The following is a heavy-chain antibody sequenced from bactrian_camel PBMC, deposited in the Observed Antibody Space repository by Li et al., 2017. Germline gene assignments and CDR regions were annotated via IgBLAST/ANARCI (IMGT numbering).Heavy chain of an antibody. CDR2: IMHGGTNT. CDR3: AATSDPFLFEMVTTVCPLNLPHEYPF. Sequence: QVQLVESGGGSVPAGGPLRLSCVVSTHNRNRIFSDYAMGWFRQGPGQEREGVATIMHGGTNTYYTDSAKGRFTISQDSAKKMLYLQMNNLKPEDTAMYYCAATSDPFLFEMVTTVCPLNLPHEYPFWGQGTQVTVS. V-gene: IGHV3S54*01. CDR1: THNRNRIFSDYA. J-gene: IGHJ4*01. D-gene: IGHD1*01.